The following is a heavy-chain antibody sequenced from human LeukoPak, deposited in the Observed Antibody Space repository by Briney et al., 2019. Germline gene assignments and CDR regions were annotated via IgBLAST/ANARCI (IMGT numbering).Heavy chain of an antibody. CDR2: IKQDGSEK. Sequence: PGGSLRLSCAASGFTFSGYWMSWVRQAPGRGLEWVANIKQDGSEKYYVDSVKGPFTLSRDNAKNSLYLQMNSLRAEDTAVYYCARERRFMEWPWGQGTPVTVSS. J-gene: IGHJ5*02. D-gene: IGHD3-3*01. CDR1: GFTFSGYW. V-gene: IGHV3-7*01. CDR3: ARERRFMEWP.